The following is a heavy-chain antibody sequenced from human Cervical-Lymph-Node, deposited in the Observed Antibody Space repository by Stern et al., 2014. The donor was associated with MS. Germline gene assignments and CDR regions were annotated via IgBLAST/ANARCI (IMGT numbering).Heavy chain of an antibody. J-gene: IGHJ5*02. CDR2: IYYSGST. Sequence: QVQLQQSGPGLVKPSQTLSLTCTVSGGSISSGGYYWSWIRQHPGKGLEWIGYIYYSGSTYYNPSLKSLVTISVDTSKNQFSLKLSSVTAADTAVYYCARAGQDYGDYGNSWFDPWGQGTLVTVSS. CDR1: GGSISSGGYY. V-gene: IGHV4-31*01. CDR3: ARAGQDYGDYGNSWFDP. D-gene: IGHD4-17*01.